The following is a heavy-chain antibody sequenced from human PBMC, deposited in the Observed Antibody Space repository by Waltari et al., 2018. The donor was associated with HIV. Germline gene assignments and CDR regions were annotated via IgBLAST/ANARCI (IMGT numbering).Heavy chain of an antibody. J-gene: IGHJ4*02. Sequence: EVQLVESGGGLVQPGRSLRLSCTASGFTFGDYAMSWVRQAPGKGLEWVGFIRSKAYGGTTEYAASVKGRFTISRDDSKSIAYLQMNSLKTEDTAVYYCTTCRYDSSGYYFDYWGQGTLVTVSS. V-gene: IGHV3-49*04. CDR2: IRSKAYGGTT. CDR1: GFTFGDYA. D-gene: IGHD3-22*01. CDR3: TTCRYDSSGYYFDY.